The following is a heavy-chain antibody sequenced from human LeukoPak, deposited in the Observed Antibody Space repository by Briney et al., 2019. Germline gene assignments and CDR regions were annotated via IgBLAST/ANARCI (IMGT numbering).Heavy chain of an antibody. Sequence: ASVKVSCKASGYTFTGYYMHWVRQAPGQGLEWMGWINPNSGGTNYAQKFQGRVTMTRDTSISTAYMELSRLRSDDTAVYYCARDLGVVPAADDASDIWGQGTMVTVSS. D-gene: IGHD2-2*01. CDR3: ARDLGVVPAADDASDI. V-gene: IGHV1-2*02. CDR2: INPNSGGT. CDR1: GYTFTGYY. J-gene: IGHJ3*02.